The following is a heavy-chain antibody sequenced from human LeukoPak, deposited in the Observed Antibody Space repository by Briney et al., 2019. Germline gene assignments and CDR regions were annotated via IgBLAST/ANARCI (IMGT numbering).Heavy chain of an antibody. D-gene: IGHD1-26*01. CDR1: GGTFSSYA. Sequence: ASVKVSCKASGGTFSSYAISWVRQAPGQGLEWMGGIIPIFGTANYAQKFQGRVTITADKSTSTAYMELSSPRSEDTAVYYCARGGSLIVGATFDYWGQGTLVTVSS. CDR3: ARGGSLIVGATFDY. V-gene: IGHV1-69*06. J-gene: IGHJ4*02. CDR2: IIPIFGTA.